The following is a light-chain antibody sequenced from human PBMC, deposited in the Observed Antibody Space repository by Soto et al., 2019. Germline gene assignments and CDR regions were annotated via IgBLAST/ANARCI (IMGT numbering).Light chain of an antibody. Sequence: QSVLTQPPSASGSPGQSVTISCTGTSSDVGGYNYVSWYQQHPGKAPKLMISEVSKRPSGAPDRFSGSKSGNTASLTVSGLQAEDEADYYCSSFAGNNNLVFGGGTKLTVL. J-gene: IGLJ2*01. CDR3: SSFAGNNNLV. CDR1: SSDVGGYNY. CDR2: EVS. V-gene: IGLV2-8*01.